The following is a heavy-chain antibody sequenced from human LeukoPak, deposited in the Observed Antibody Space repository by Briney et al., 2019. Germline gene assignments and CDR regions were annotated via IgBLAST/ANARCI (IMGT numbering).Heavy chain of an antibody. J-gene: IGHJ4*02. CDR3: ARGQSGYYFDS. CDR2: INHRGTT. D-gene: IGHD3-10*01. Sequence: SETLSRTFAVYGGSFSGFWSWIRQPPGKGLEWIGEINHRGTTNSNPSLKSRVSLSVDTSKNQFSLTLSSMTAADTAVYYCARGQSGYYFDSWGQGALVTVSS. CDR1: GGSFSGF. V-gene: IGHV4-34*01.